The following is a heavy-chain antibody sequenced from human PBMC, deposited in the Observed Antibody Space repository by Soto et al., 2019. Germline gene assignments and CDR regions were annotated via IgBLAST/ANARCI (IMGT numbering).Heavy chain of an antibody. CDR2: IYYSGST. V-gene: IGHV4-31*03. CDR1: GGSISSGGYY. J-gene: IGHJ5*02. CDR3: TGQYSRSIAWFDP. D-gene: IGHD6-6*01. Sequence: SETLSLTCTVSGGSISSGGYYWSWIRQHPGKGLEWIGYIYYSGSTSYNPSLKSRVTISVDTSKSQFSLKLSSVTAADTAVYYCTGQYSRSIAWFDPWGQGTLVTVSS.